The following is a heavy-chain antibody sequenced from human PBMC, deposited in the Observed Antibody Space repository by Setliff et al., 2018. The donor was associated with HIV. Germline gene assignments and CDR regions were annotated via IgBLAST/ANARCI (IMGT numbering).Heavy chain of an antibody. D-gene: IGHD4-17*01. J-gene: IGHJ4*02. CDR1: GPSINIHY. CDR3: AKGAGFYGDYTFDH. CDR2: IYSTGST. Sequence: SETLSLTCTVSGPSINIHYWSWIRQSPGKGFEWIGYIYSTGSTNYNPSLQSRVIISMVASRNQFSLKVTSVTAADTAVYYCAKGAGFYGDYTFDHWGQGRQVTVSS. V-gene: IGHV4-59*11.